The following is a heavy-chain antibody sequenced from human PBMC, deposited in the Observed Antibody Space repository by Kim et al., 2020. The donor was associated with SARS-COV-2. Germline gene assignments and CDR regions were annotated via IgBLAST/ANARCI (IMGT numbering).Heavy chain of an antibody. CDR1: GDSVSSNSAA. J-gene: IGHJ6*02. CDR2: TYYRSKWYN. Sequence: SQTLSLTCAISGDSVSSNSAAWNWIRQSPSRGLEWLGRTYYRSKWYNDYAVSVKSRITINPDTSKNQFSLQLNSVTPEDTAVYYCARDRDIVVVPAAITHYYGMDVWGQGTTVTVSS. V-gene: IGHV6-1*01. D-gene: IGHD2-2*02. CDR3: ARDRDIVVVPAAITHYYGMDV.